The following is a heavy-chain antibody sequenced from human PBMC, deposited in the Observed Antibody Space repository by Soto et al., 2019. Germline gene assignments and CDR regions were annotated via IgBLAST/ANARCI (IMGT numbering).Heavy chain of an antibody. J-gene: IGHJ4*02. Sequence: QVQLVQSGAEVKKPGSSVKVSCKASGGTFSSYTISWVRQAPGQGLEWMGRIIPILGIANYAQKFQGRVTITANKSTSTAYMELSSLRSEDTAVYYCARDLGDIVATTPNQADYWGQGTLVTVSS. D-gene: IGHD5-12*01. V-gene: IGHV1-69*08. CDR2: IIPILGIA. CDR1: GGTFSSYT. CDR3: ARDLGDIVATTPNQADY.